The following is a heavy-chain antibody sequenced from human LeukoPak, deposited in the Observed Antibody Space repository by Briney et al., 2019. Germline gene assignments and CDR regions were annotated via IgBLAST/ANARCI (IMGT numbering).Heavy chain of an antibody. CDR1: GFMFSTYS. CDR2: IGGNGRNI. D-gene: IGHD4-17*01. CDR3: AKERATTTAFDY. Sequence: PGGSLRLSCVASGFMFSTYSMTWVRQAPGKALEWVSYIGGNGRNILYADSVKGRFTISRDLSKSTLYLQMNSLRDEDTAMYYCAKERATTTAFDYWGQGTLVTVSS. J-gene: IGHJ4*02. V-gene: IGHV3-23*01.